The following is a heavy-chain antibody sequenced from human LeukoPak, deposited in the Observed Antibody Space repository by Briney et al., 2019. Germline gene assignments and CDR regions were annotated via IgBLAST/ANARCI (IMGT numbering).Heavy chain of an antibody. CDR1: GFTFSNSA. V-gene: IGHV3-48*01. CDR2: ISSSSSTK. D-gene: IGHD6-19*01. J-gene: IGHJ4*02. Sequence: GKSLRLSCAASGFTFSNSAMHWVRQAPGKGLEWVSYISSSSSTKYYADSVKGRFTISRDNAKNSMYLQMNSLRAEDTAVYYCAREGYSSGWFRLWGQGTLVTVSS. CDR3: AREGYSSGWFRL.